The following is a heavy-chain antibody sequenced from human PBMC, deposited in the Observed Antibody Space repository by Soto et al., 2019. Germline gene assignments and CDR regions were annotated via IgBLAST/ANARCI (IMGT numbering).Heavy chain of an antibody. CDR3: AKGPHTNVGWPYYFES. CDR1: GFTFRNYW. V-gene: IGHV3-48*02. Sequence: LRLSCGTSGFTFRNYWMHWVLQVPGEGLEWISYSSPRGDTIYYADSVEGRFTISRDNARNSLSLHMSSLRDEDSALYYCAKGPHTNVGWPYYFESWGQGVQVTVS. J-gene: IGHJ4*02. D-gene: IGHD6-19*01. CDR2: SSPRGDTI.